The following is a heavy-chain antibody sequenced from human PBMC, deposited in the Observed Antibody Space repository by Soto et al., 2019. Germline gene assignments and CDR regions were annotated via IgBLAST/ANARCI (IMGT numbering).Heavy chain of an antibody. J-gene: IGHJ6*02. CDR2: ISYDGSNK. CDR1: GFTFSSYA. Sequence: GGSLRLSCAASGFTFSSYAMHWVRQAPGKGLEWVAVISYDGSNKYYADSVKGRFTISRDNSKNTLYLQMNSLRAEDTAVYYCARDYGMDVWGQGTTVTVSS. CDR3: ARDYGMDV. V-gene: IGHV3-30-3*01.